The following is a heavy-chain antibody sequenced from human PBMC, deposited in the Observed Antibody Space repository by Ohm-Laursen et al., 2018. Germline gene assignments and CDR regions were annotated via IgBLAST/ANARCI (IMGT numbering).Heavy chain of an antibody. J-gene: IGHJ4*01. D-gene: IGHD1-14*01. V-gene: IGHV3-30*03. Sequence: RSLRLSCSASGFTFSSYGMHWVRQAPGKGLEWVAVISYDGSNKYYADSVKGRFTISRDNSKNTLYLQMNTLRAEDTAIYYCAVREPIGYWGQGTLVTVSS. CDR2: ISYDGSNK. CDR3: AVREPIGY. CDR1: GFTFSSYG.